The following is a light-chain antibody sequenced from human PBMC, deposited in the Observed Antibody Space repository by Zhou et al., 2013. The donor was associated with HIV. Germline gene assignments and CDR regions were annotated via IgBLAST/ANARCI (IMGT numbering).Light chain of an antibody. J-gene: IGKJ3*01. Sequence: AIQLTQSPSSLSASVGDRVTITCRASQGISSALAWYQQKPGKAPKLLIYDASSLESGVPSRFSGSGSGTEFTLTISSLQPEDFATYFCQQYHNLPPHFGPGTKVDIK. CDR3: QQYHNLPPH. CDR1: QGISSA. V-gene: IGKV1D-13*01. CDR2: DAS.